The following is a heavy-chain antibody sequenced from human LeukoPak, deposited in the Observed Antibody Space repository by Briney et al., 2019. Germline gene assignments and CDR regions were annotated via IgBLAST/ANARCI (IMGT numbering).Heavy chain of an antibody. V-gene: IGHV3-30*02. J-gene: IGHJ4*02. CDR1: GFTFSSYG. CDR3: AKDVWDYYDSSGYYV. D-gene: IGHD3-22*01. CDR2: IRYDGSNK. Sequence: GGSLRLSCAASGFTFSSYGMHWVRQAPGKGLEWVAFIRYDGSNKYYADSVKGRFTISRDNSKNTLYLQMNGLRAEDTAVYYCAKDVWDYYDSSGYYVWGQGTLVTVSS.